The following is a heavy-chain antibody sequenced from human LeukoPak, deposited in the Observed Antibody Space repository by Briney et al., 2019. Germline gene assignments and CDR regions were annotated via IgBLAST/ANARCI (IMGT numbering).Heavy chain of an antibody. Sequence: GGSLRLSCAASGVTFSSYAMSWVRQAPGKGLEWVSSISSSSSYIYYADSVKGRFTISRDNAKNSLYLQMNSLRAEDTAVYYCASSYGDYDELGDYWGQGTLVTVSS. CDR2: ISSSSSYI. J-gene: IGHJ4*02. CDR1: GVTFSSYA. CDR3: ASSYGDYDELGDY. D-gene: IGHD4-17*01. V-gene: IGHV3-21*01.